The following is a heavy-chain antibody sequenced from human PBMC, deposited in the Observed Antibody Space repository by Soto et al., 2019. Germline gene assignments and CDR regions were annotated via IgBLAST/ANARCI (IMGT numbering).Heavy chain of an antibody. D-gene: IGHD1-26*01. J-gene: IGHJ4*02. Sequence: GGSLRLSCAASGFNFNNYAMHWVRQPPGKGLEWVSGINWNRGKIDYADSVKGRFTISRDNSKNTLYLQMNSLRAEDTAVYYCAKVPGATTGYFDYWGQGTLVTVSS. CDR2: INWNRGKI. V-gene: IGHV3-9*01. CDR3: AKVPGATTGYFDY. CDR1: GFNFNNYA.